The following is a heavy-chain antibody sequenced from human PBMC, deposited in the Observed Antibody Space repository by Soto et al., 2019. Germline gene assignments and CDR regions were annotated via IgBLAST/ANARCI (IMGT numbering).Heavy chain of an antibody. V-gene: IGHV3-33*01. Sequence: GGSLRLSCAASGFTFSSYGMHWVRQAPGKGLEWVAVIWYDGSNKYYADSVKGRFTISRDNSKNTLYLQMNSLRAEDTAVYYCARDSPSEWELLPYDYWGQGTLVTVSS. CDR3: ARDSPSEWELLPYDY. J-gene: IGHJ4*02. D-gene: IGHD1-26*01. CDR1: GFTFSSYG. CDR2: IWYDGSNK.